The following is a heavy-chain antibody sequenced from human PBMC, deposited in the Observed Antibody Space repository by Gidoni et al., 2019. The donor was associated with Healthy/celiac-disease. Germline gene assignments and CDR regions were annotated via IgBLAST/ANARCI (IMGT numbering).Heavy chain of an antibody. CDR1: GYTFPSYY. V-gene: IGHV1-46*01. J-gene: IGHJ6*02. CDR2: INPSCGST. D-gene: IGHD3-16*02. CDR3: ARGAGGSYRHYGMAV. Sequence: QVQLVQSGAEVKKPGASVKVCCKASGYTFPSYYMHWVRQAPGQGLEWMGIINPSCGSTSYAQKFQVRVTMTRDTSTSTFYMELSSLRSEDTAVYYCARGAGGSYRHYGMAVWGQGTTVTVSS.